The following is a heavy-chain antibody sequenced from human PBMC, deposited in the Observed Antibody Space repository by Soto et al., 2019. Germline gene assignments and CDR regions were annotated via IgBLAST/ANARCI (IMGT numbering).Heavy chain of an antibody. J-gene: IGHJ4*02. V-gene: IGHV3-21*02. CDR2: ISSSSSFR. D-gene: IGHD2-21*01. Sequence: EVQLVESGGGLVKPGGPWRLPWAASGFTFTNHTMNWVRQAQGKGLEGFSSISSSSSFRNYADSVKGRFSISRDNDKNLVYLQMDSLRAEDTAVYYCARDPPLSVLVVVATDDFWGQGTLVTVSS. CDR3: ARDPPLSVLVVVATDDF. CDR1: GFTFTNHT.